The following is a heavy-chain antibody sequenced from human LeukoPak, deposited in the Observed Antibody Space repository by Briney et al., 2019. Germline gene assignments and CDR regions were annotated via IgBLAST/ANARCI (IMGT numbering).Heavy chain of an antibody. CDR2: IYYSGST. V-gene: IGHV4-59*01. Sequence: PSETLSLTCTASVGSISNYYWSWIRQPPGKGLEWIGYIYYSGSTNYNPSLKSRVTISVDTSKNQFSLKLSSVTAADTAVYYCARGRSHFDYWGQGTLVTVSS. CDR3: ARGRSHFDY. J-gene: IGHJ4*02. CDR1: VGSISNYY.